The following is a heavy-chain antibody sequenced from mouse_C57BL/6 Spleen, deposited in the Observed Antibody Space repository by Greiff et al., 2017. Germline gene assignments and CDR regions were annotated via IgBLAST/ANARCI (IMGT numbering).Heavy chain of an antibody. CDR2: IDPSDSYT. D-gene: IGHD2-5*01. CDR3: ARYYSNYWYFDV. V-gene: IGHV1-50*01. Sequence: QVQLKQPGAELVKPGASVKLSCKASGYTFTSYWMQWVKQRPGQGLEWIGEIDPSDSYTNYNQKFKGKATLTVDTSSSTAYMQLSSLTSEDSAVYYCARYYSNYWYFDVWGTGTTVTVSS. CDR1: GYTFTSYW. J-gene: IGHJ1*03.